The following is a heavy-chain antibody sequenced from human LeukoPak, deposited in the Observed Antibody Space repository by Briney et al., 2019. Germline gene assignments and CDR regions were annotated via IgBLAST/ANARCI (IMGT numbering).Heavy chain of an antibody. Sequence: AEGSLRLSCAASGFNFSNYALSWVRQAPGKGLEWISSISSSGATTYYADSVKGRFTISRDNSKSTLSLQMNSLRAEDTAVYYCAKGGISGYLDYWGQGTLVTVSS. CDR3: AKGGISGYLDY. CDR1: GFNFSNYA. D-gene: IGHD2-15*01. CDR2: ISSSGATT. J-gene: IGHJ4*02. V-gene: IGHV3-23*01.